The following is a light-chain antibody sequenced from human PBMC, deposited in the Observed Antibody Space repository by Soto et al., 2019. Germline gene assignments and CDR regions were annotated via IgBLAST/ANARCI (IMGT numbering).Light chain of an antibody. CDR3: QQYGSSHLS. Sequence: EIVMTQSPATLSVSPGERATLSCRASQSVSSNLAWYQQKPGQAPSLLIYGASTRATGTPDRFSGSGSGTDFTLTISRLEPEDFAVYYCQQYGSSHLSFGGGTKVDIK. CDR2: GAS. J-gene: IGKJ4*01. CDR1: QSVSSN. V-gene: IGKV3-20*01.